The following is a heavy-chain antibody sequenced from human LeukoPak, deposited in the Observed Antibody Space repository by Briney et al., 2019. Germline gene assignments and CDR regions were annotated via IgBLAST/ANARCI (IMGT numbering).Heavy chain of an antibody. CDR1: GYSFTSNY. V-gene: IGHV1-69*13. CDR3: ARDRSLAAGNFDY. J-gene: IGHJ4*02. CDR2: IIPIFGTA. Sequence: SVKVSCKASGYSFTSNYIHWVRQAPGQGLEWMGGIIPIFGTANYAQKFQGRVTITADESTSTAYMELSSLRSEDTAVYYCARDRSLAAGNFDYWGQGTLVTVSS. D-gene: IGHD6-13*01.